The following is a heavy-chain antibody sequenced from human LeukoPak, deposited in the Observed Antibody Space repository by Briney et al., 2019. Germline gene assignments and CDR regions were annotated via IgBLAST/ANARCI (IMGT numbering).Heavy chain of an antibody. J-gene: IGHJ3*02. CDR2: ISYDGSNK. V-gene: IGHV3-30*18. D-gene: IGHD4-17*01. CDR1: GFTFSSYG. Sequence: GGSLRLSCAASGFTFSSYGMHWVRQAPGKGLEWVAVISYDGSNKYYADSVKGRFTISRDNSKNTLYLQMNSLRAEDTAVYYCAKDTRRDYGRLNDAFDIWGQGTMVTVSS. CDR3: AKDTRRDYGRLNDAFDI.